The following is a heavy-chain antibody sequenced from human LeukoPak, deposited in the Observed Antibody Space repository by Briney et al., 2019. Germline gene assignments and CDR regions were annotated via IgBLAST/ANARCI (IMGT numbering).Heavy chain of an antibody. Sequence: PSETLSLTCAVYGGSFSGYYWSWIRQPPGKGLEWIGEINHSGSTNYNPSLKGRVTISVDTSKNQFSLRLTSVTAADTAVYYCARRQYELLWFGEPRAGFDPWGQGTLVTVSS. J-gene: IGHJ5*02. CDR3: ARRQYELLWFGEPRAGFDP. D-gene: IGHD3-10*01. CDR2: INHSGST. V-gene: IGHV4-34*01. CDR1: GGSFSGYY.